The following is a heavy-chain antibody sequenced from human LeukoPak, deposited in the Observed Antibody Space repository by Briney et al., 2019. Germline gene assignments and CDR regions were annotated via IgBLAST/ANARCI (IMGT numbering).Heavy chain of an antibody. D-gene: IGHD2-2*01. V-gene: IGHV3-30*18. J-gene: IGHJ4*02. CDR3: AKAKLFQGYAPFDY. CDR2: ISYDGSNK. CDR1: GFTFSSYG. Sequence: PGRSLRLSCAASGFTFSSYGMHWVRQAPGKGLEWVAVISYDGSNKYYADSVKGRFTISRDNSKNTLYLQMNSLRAEDTAVYYCAKAKLFQGYAPFDYWGQGTLVTVSS.